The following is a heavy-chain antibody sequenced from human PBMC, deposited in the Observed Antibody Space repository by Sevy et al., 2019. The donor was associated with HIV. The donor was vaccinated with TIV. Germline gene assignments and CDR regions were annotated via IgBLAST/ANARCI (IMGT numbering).Heavy chain of an antibody. V-gene: IGHV7-4-1*02. J-gene: IGHJ4*02. CDR1: GYTFTRYS. D-gene: IGHD5-18*01. Sequence: ASVKVSCKASGYTFTRYSMNWVRQAPGQGLEWMGWINTNTGNPTYAQGFTGRFVFSLDTSVSTAYLQISSLKADDTAVYYCARAEVDTAIEGFDYWGQRTLVTVSS. CDR3: ARAEVDTAIEGFDY. CDR2: INTNTGNP.